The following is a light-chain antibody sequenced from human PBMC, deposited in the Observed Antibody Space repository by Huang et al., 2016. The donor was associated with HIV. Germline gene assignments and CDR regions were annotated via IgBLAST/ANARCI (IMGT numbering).Light chain of an antibody. V-gene: IGKV1-5*03. J-gene: IGKJ1*01. CDR1: HRISSW. Sequence: DIQMTQSPSTLSAFVGDRVTITCRTSHRISSWSAWYQQKPGKAPNLLISKASNLESGVPSRFSGNGSGTEFTLTISGRQPDDLATYYCQQQWTFGQGTKVEI. CDR2: KAS. CDR3: QQQWT.